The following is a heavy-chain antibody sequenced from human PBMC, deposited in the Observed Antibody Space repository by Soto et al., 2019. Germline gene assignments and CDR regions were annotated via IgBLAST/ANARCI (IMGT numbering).Heavy chain of an antibody. Sequence: QVQLVQSGAEVKKPGSSVKVSCKASGGTFSSYAISWVRQAPGQGLEWMGGFIPIFGTANYAQKFQGRVTITADESTSTAYMELSSLRSEDTAVYYCARDLRDGYNPHDAFDIWGQGTMVTVSS. V-gene: IGHV1-69*12. D-gene: IGHD5-12*01. CDR2: FIPIFGTA. CDR1: GGTFSSYA. CDR3: ARDLRDGYNPHDAFDI. J-gene: IGHJ3*02.